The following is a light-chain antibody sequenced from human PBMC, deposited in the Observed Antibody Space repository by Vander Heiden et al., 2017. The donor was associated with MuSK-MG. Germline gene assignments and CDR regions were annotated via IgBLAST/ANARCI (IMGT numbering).Light chain of an antibody. CDR2: RNK. Sequence: QSVLTQPPSPSGTPAQSVAISCAGSSSNIGSNYVYWYQQLPGTAPKLLIYRNKQRPSGVPDRFSGSKSGTSASLAISGLRSEDEADYYCAAGDDSLRVVFGGGTKLTVL. V-gene: IGLV1-47*01. CDR3: AAGDDSLRVV. CDR1: SSNIGSNY. J-gene: IGLJ2*01.